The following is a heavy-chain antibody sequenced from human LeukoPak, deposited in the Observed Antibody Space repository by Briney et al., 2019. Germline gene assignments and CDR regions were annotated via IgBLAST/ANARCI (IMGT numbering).Heavy chain of an antibody. CDR1: GFTFDDYA. J-gene: IGHJ4*02. D-gene: IGHD1-26*01. V-gene: IGHV3-9*01. CDR3: AKGRSGSYSYYFDY. CDR2: ISWNSGSI. Sequence: PGRSLRLSCAASGFTFDDYAMHWVRQAPGKGLEWVSGISWNSGSIGYADSVKGRFTISRDNAKNSLYLQMNSLRAEDTTLYYCAKGRSGSYSYYFDYWGQGTLVTVST.